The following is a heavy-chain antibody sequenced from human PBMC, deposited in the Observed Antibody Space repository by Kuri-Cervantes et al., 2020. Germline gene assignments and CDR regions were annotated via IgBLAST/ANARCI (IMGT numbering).Heavy chain of an antibody. CDR2: IWYDGSNK. CDR1: GFTFSSYG. J-gene: IGHJ2*01. Sequence: GESLKISCAASGFTFSSYGMHWVRQAPGKGLEWVAVIWYDGSNKYYADSVKGRFTISRDNSKNTLYLQMNSLRAEDTAVYYCARDVAYCGGGCYSLGWYFDLWGRGTLVTVSS. V-gene: IGHV3-33*01. CDR3: ARDVAYCGGGCYSLGWYFDL. D-gene: IGHD2-21*02.